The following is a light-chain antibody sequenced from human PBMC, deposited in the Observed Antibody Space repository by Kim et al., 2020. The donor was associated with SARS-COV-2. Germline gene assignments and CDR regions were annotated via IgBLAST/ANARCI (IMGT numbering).Light chain of an antibody. J-gene: IGLJ2*01. CDR1: SSNIGSNY. V-gene: IGLV1-47*01. Sequence: QSVLTQPPSASETPGQRVTISCSGSSSNIGSNYVYWYQQLPGTAPKLLIYRNNQRPSGVPDRFSGSKSGTSASLAISGLRSEDEADYYCAAWDDSLSGRVFGGATQLTVL. CDR2: RNN. CDR3: AAWDDSLSGRV.